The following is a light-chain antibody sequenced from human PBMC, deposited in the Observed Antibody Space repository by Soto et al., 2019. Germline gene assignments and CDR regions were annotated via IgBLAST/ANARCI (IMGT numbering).Light chain of an antibody. Sequence: EIVLTQSPGTLSLSPGEIATLSCRASQSVSNSYLAWYQQKPGQAPRLLIYGASNRATGIPDRCSGGGSGTDFTLPISRLEPEDFAVYYCQQYGSSPGTFGEGNKVEIK. CDR1: QSVSNSY. CDR2: GAS. CDR3: QQYGSSPGT. V-gene: IGKV3-20*01. J-gene: IGKJ1*01.